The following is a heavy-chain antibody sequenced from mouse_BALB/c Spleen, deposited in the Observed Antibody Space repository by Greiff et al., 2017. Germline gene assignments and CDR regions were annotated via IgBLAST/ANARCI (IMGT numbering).Heavy chain of an antibody. CDR3: TRDSYYYGSSWYFDV. J-gene: IGHJ1*01. D-gene: IGHD1-1*01. Sequence: QVQLQQPGAELVKPGASVKLSCKASGYTFTSYWMHWVKQRPGQGLEWIGEINPSNGGTNFNEKFKSKATLTVDKSSSTAYMQLSSLTSEDSAVYYCTRDSYYYGSSWYFDVWGAGTTVTVSS. CDR1: GYTFTSYW. V-gene: IGHV1S81*02. CDR2: INPSNGGT.